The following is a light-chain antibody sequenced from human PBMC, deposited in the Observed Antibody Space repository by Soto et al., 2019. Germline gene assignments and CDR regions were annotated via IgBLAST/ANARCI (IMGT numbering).Light chain of an antibody. CDR1: QNVSSN. CDR2: GSS. CDR3: QQYNNWPLT. J-gene: IGKJ4*01. V-gene: IGKV3-15*01. Sequence: EIVMTQSPATLSVSPGERATLSCRASQNVSSNLAWYQQKPGQAPRLLIYGSSTRATDIPARFSGSGSGTEFTLTISSLQSEDFAVYYCQQYNNWPLTFGGGTEVEIK.